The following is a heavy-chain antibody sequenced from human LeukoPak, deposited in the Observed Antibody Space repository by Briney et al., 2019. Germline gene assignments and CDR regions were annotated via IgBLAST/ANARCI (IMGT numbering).Heavy chain of an antibody. Sequence: GASVKVSCKASGYTFTGYYMHWVRQAPGQGLEWMGWINPNSGGTNYAQKFQGRVTMTRDTSISTAYMELSRLRSDDTAVYYCAREAYDYGGDSREPNFDYWGQGTLVTVSS. J-gene: IGHJ4*02. CDR2: INPNSGGT. D-gene: IGHD4-23*01. CDR3: AREAYDYGGDSREPNFDY. CDR1: GYTFTGYY. V-gene: IGHV1-2*02.